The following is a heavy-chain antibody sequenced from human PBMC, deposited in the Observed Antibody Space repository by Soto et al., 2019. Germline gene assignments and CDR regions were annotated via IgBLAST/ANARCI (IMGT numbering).Heavy chain of an antibody. CDR1: GFTFTDYA. CDR2: ISGIGGST. V-gene: IGHV3-23*01. Sequence: GGSLRLSCAASGFTFTDYALSWVRQAPGKGLEWVATISGIGGSTYLADSVKGRLSISRDNSKNTVSLLMDSLRAEDTAVYFCARGSSGYISSWYYFDYWGRGTLVTVSS. CDR3: ARGSSGYISSWYYFDY. D-gene: IGHD6-13*01. J-gene: IGHJ4*02.